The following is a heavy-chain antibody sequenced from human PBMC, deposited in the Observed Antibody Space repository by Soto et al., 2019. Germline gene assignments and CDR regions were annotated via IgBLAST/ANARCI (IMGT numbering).Heavy chain of an antibody. J-gene: IGHJ4*02. CDR3: ASVDTAIIRSFVY. D-gene: IGHD5-18*01. V-gene: IGHV4-30-4*01. CDR1: GGSIRSGDYY. CDR2: IDYSGST. Sequence: PSETLSLTCTVSGGSIRSGDYYWSWIRQPPGKGLEWIGYIDYSGSTYYNPSLKSQITISVDTSNNQFSLKVSSVTAADTAVYYCASVDTAIIRSFVYWGQGTLVTVSS.